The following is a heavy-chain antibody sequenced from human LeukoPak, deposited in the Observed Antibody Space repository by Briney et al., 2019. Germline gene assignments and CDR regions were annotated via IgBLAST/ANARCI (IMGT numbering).Heavy chain of an antibody. CDR3: ARVRDDYTYFDC. Sequence: GGSLRLSCAASGFSFSDYSMNWVRQAPGKGLEWVSSITRSSTYIHYADSVKGRFIISRDNGKNSLYLQMSSLRAEDTAVYYCARVRDDYTYFDCWGQGTLVTVSS. D-gene: IGHD4-11*01. CDR2: ITRSSTYI. V-gene: IGHV3-21*01. J-gene: IGHJ4*02. CDR1: GFSFSDYS.